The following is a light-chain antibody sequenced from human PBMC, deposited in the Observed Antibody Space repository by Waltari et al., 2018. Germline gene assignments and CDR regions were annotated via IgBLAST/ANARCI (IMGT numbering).Light chain of an antibody. CDR2: GAS. Sequence: EIVMTQSPATLSVSPGERATLSCRASQFVSTNLAWYQQKPGQPPRLLIHGASTRAADITARFSGSGSGTEFTLTISSLQSEDFAFYYCQQYNNWPPWTFGQGTKVEIK. J-gene: IGKJ1*01. V-gene: IGKV3-15*01. CDR1: QFVSTN. CDR3: QQYNNWPPWT.